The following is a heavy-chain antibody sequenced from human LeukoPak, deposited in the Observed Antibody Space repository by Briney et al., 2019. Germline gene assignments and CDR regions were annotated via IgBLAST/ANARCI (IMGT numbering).Heavy chain of an antibody. Sequence: QTGGSLRLSCAASGFTFSSYWMTWVRQAPGKGLEWVANIKQDGSEAYYVDSVKGRFTVSRDNAKNSLYLQMNSLRAEDTAVYYCAISPMVRGVLDYWGQGTLVTVSS. CDR1: GFTFSSYW. J-gene: IGHJ4*02. V-gene: IGHV3-7*01. CDR2: IKQDGSEA. CDR3: AISPMVRGVLDY. D-gene: IGHD3-10*01.